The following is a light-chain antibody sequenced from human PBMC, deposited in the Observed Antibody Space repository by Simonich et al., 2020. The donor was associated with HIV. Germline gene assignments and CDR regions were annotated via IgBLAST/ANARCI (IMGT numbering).Light chain of an antibody. V-gene: IGKV1-5*03. CDR1: QSISIW. Sequence: IQLTQSPSFLSASVGDRVTITCRASQSISIWLDWYQQKPGKAPKLLIYKASSLESGVPSRFSGSGSGTEFTLTISSLQPDDFATYYCQQLKSYPYTFGQGTKLDIK. CDR2: KAS. J-gene: IGKJ2*01. CDR3: QQLKSYPYT.